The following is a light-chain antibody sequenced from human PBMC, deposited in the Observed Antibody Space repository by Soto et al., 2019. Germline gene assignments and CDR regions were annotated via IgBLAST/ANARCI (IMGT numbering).Light chain of an antibody. CDR1: QGIRSW. CDR3: LQANSFPLT. J-gene: IGKJ4*01. CDR2: AAS. V-gene: IGKV1D-12*01. Sequence: DIQMTQSPSSVSASVGDRVTITCRASQGIRSWLAWYQQKPGKAPKFLIYAASSFQSGVSSRFSGSRSGTDFTLTISRLQPEDFATYYCLQANSFPLTFGGGIKVEIK.